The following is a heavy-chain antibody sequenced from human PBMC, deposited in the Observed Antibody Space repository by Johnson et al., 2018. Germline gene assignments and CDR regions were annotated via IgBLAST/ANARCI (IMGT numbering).Heavy chain of an antibody. D-gene: IGHD3-22*01. Sequence: QVQLQESGAEVKKPGSSVKVSCRASAGSFNSYTVSWVRQAPGQGLEWMGRIIPILAMTDYAQHFQGRVTISADKSATTVYRELSSLRFDDTAGDYCARGATYGSSGYYDGAFDIWGQGTMVTVSS. J-gene: IGHJ3*02. V-gene: IGHV1-69*09. CDR2: IIPILAMT. CDR1: AGSFNSYT. CDR3: ARGATYGSSGYYDGAFDI.